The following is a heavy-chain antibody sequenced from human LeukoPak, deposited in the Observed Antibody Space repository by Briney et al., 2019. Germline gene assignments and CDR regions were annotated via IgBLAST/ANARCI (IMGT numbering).Heavy chain of an antibody. J-gene: IGHJ3*02. CDR3: AADVSQLARGAFDI. CDR1: GFTFTSSA. V-gene: IGHV1-58*02. D-gene: IGHD3-10*01. CDR2: IVVGSGNT. Sequence: GASVKVACKASGFTFTSSAMQWVRQARGQRLEWIGWIVVGSGNTNYAQKFQERVTIARDMSTSTAYMELNSLRSEDTAVYYCAADVSQLARGAFDIWGQGTMVTVSS.